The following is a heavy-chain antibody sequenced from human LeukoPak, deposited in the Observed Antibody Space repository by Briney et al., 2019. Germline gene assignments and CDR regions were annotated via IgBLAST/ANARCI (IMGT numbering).Heavy chain of an antibody. D-gene: IGHD2-15*01. V-gene: IGHV3-7*01. CDR3: ARRRVAATRRVAEGGAFDI. Sequence: PGGSLRLSCAASGFTFSSYAMSWVRQAPGKGLEWVANIKQDGSEKYYVDSVKGRFTISRDNAKNSLYLQMNSLRAEDTAVYYCARRRVAATRRVAEGGAFDIWGQGTMVTVSS. CDR2: IKQDGSEK. J-gene: IGHJ3*02. CDR1: GFTFSSYA.